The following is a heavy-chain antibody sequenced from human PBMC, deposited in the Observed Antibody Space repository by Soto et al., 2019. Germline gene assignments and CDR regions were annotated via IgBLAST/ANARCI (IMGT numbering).Heavy chain of an antibody. V-gene: IGHV4-34*01. CDR3: ARGSGSGLYYYGMDV. Sequence: LSLTGAVYGGSFSGYYWSWIRQPPGKGLEWIGEINHSGSTNYNPSLKSRVTISVDTSKNQFSLKLSSVTAADTAVYYCARGSGSGLYYYGMDVWGQGTTVTVSS. J-gene: IGHJ6*02. CDR2: INHSGST. CDR1: GGSFSGYY. D-gene: IGHD3-10*01.